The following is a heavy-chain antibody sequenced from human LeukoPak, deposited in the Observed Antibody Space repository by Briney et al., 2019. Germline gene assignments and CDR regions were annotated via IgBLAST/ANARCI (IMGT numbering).Heavy chain of an antibody. Sequence: PSETLSLTCTVSGGSISSYYWSWIRQPPGKGLEWIGSIYYSGSTYYNPSLKSRVTISVDTSKNQFSLKLSSVTAADTAVYYCARAGITIFGVVPGGFDYWGQGTLVTVSS. J-gene: IGHJ4*02. D-gene: IGHD3-3*01. V-gene: IGHV4-59*12. CDR3: ARAGITIFGVVPGGFDY. CDR2: IYYSGST. CDR1: GGSISSYY.